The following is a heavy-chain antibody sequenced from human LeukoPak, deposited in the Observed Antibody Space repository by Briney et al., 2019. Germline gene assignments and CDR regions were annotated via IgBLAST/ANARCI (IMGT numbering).Heavy chain of an antibody. D-gene: IGHD1-26*01. CDR3: ARDHIVGATNFDY. J-gene: IGHJ4*02. V-gene: IGHV3-7*01. CDR2: IRQDGGDK. Sequence: PGGSLRLSCAASGFTFSSYWMSWVRQDPGKGLEWVANIRQDGGDKYYVDSVKGRFTISRDNAKNSLYLQMNDLRAEDTAVYYCARDHIVGATNFDYWGQGTLVTVCS. CDR1: GFTFSSYW.